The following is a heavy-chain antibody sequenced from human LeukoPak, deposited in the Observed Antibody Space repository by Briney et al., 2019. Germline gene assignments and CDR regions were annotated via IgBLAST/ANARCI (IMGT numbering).Heavy chain of an antibody. CDR3: TSSLLMVYAYYYCGMDV. V-gene: IGHV3-49*04. CDR1: GFTFGDYA. Sequence: GGSLRLSCTASGFTFGDYAMSWVRQAPGKGLEWVGFIRSKAYGGTTEYAASVKGRFTISRDDSKSIAYLQMNSLKTEDTAVYYCTSSLLMVYAYYYCGMDVWGQGTTVTVSS. D-gene: IGHD2-8*01. J-gene: IGHJ6*02. CDR2: IRSKAYGGTT.